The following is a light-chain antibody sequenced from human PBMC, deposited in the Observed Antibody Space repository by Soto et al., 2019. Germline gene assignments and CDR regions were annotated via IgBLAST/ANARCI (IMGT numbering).Light chain of an antibody. CDR1: SSNIGNNY. Sequence: QSVLTQPPSVSAAPGQKVTISCSGSSSNIGNNYVSWYQQLPGTAPKLLIYDNNKRPSGIPDRFSGSKSGTSATLGITGLQTGDEADYYCGTRDGRLSGYVFGTGTKVTVL. V-gene: IGLV1-51*01. CDR3: GTRDGRLSGYV. J-gene: IGLJ1*01. CDR2: DNN.